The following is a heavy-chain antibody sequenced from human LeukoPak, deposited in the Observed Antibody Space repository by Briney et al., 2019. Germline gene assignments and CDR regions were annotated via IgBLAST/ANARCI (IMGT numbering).Heavy chain of an antibody. J-gene: IGHJ4*02. V-gene: IGHV4-4*02. CDR2: IYHSGST. Sequence: SETLSLTCAVSGGSISSSNWWSWVRQPPGKGLEWIGEIYHSGSTNYNPSLKSRVTISVDKSKNQFSLKLSSATAADTAVYYCARGRPNYDILTGYVGYWGQGTLVTVSS. CDR3: ARGRPNYDILTGYVGY. CDR1: GGSISSSNW. D-gene: IGHD3-9*01.